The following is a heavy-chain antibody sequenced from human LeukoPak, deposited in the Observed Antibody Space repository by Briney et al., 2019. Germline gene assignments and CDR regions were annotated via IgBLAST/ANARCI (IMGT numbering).Heavy chain of an antibody. V-gene: IGHV4-4*02. Sequence: SETLSLTCAVSGGSISSSNWWSWVRQPPGKGLEWIGEIYHSGSTHYNPSLKSRVTISVDKSKNQFSLKLSSVTAADTAVYYCARVGESYDFWSGYYTDAFDIWGQGTMVTVSS. J-gene: IGHJ3*02. D-gene: IGHD3-3*01. CDR1: GGSISSSNW. CDR2: IYHSGST. CDR3: ARVGESYDFWSGYYTDAFDI.